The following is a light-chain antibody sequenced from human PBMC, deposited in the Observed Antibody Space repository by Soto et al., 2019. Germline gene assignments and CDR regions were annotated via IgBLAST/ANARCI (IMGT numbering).Light chain of an antibody. CDR1: QSISSW. CDR2: DAS. V-gene: IGKV1-5*01. Sequence: DIQMTQSPATLPASVGDRATITCRASQSISSWLAWYQQKPGKAPKLLIYDASSLESGVPSRFSGGGSGTELTLTISGLQPADFAIYYCQQYNTYSRRTFGQGTKVDIK. J-gene: IGKJ1*01. CDR3: QQYNTYSRRT.